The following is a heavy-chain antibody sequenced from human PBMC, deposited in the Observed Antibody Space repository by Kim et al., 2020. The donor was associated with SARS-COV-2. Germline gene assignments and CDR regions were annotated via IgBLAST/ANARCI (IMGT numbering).Heavy chain of an antibody. D-gene: IGHD2-2*03. CDR2: IKQDGSEK. V-gene: IGHV3-7*01. Sequence: GGSLRLSCAASGFTFSSYWMSWVRQAPGKGLEWVANIKQDGSEKYYVDSVKGRFTISRDNAKNSLYLQMNSLRAEDTAVYYCAREFRAGYCSSTSCYAHFFDYWGQGTLVTVSS. CDR1: GFTFSSYW. J-gene: IGHJ4*02. CDR3: AREFRAGYCSSTSCYAHFFDY.